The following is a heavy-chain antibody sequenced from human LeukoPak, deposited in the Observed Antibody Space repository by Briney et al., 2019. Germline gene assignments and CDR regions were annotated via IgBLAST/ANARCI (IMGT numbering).Heavy chain of an antibody. Sequence: ASVKVSCKASGYTFTGYHIHWVRQAPGQGLEWMGWINANSGGTKYAQKFQGRVTVTRDTSISTGYMELNSLISDDTAVYFCARDPIDGYYHFDFWGQGTLVTVAS. CDR3: ARDPIDGYYHFDF. V-gene: IGHV1-2*02. D-gene: IGHD1-26*01. CDR1: GYTFTGYH. CDR2: INANSGGT. J-gene: IGHJ4*02.